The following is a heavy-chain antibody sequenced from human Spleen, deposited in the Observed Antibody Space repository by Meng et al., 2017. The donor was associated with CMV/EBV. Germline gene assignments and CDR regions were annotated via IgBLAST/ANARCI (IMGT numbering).Heavy chain of an antibody. CDR1: GCSITSTSSY. Sequence: LQEPGPGLVKPSATLSLTCTISGCSITSTSSYWGWVRQPPGKGLEWIGSIYYRGSTNYNPSLKSRISMSVDMSKNQFSLKVNSVTAADTAIYYCVISSHNWGQGTLVTVSS. D-gene: IGHD3-3*02. V-gene: IGHV4-39*07. CDR3: VISSHN. J-gene: IGHJ4*02. CDR2: IYYRGST.